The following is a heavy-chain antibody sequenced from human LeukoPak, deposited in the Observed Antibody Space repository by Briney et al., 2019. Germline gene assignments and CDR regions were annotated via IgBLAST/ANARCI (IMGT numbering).Heavy chain of an antibody. D-gene: IGHD5-12*01. V-gene: IGHV4-4*07. CDR2: ISTSGSA. CDR1: GDSVSSYY. Sequence: SETLSLTCTVSGDSVSSYYWSWIRQPPGNRLEWIGRISTSGSARYNPSLKSRVTLSIDTSKNQISLNVKSVTAADTAVYYCTGESYRTSFLFDLWGQGTLVTVSS. CDR3: TGESYRTSFLFDL. J-gene: IGHJ4*02.